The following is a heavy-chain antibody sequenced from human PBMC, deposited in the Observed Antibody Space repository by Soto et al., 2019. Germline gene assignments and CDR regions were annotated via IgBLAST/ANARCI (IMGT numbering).Heavy chain of an antibody. CDR2: ISPYSGDT. J-gene: IGHJ6*03. D-gene: IGHD4-4*01. Sequence: VQHSPRQGLEWMGWISPYSGDTNYAQKVQGRVTMTRDTSMSTAYMELRSLRSDDTAVYYCARVEGTVTYYYYSYMAFWGKGTTVTVSS. V-gene: IGHV1-18*01. CDR3: ARVEGTVTYYYYSYMAF.